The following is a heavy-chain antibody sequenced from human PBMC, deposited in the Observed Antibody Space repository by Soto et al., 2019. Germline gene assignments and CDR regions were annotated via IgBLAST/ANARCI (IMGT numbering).Heavy chain of an antibody. CDR1: GVTVSSYA. CDR2: ISGSGGT. D-gene: IGHD2-2*01. V-gene: IGHV3-23*01. CDR3: AKDLEGPFTVLYYFPLLIKVTSYYHYMDI. Sequence: PCGCLRLSCASSGVTVSSYAISLVRQAPGNGLEWVSAISGSGGTYYADSVKGRFTISRDNSKNTLYLQMNSLRDEDTAVYYCAKDLEGPFTVLYYFPLLIKVTSYYHYMDICGKGITVTVS. J-gene: IGHJ6*03.